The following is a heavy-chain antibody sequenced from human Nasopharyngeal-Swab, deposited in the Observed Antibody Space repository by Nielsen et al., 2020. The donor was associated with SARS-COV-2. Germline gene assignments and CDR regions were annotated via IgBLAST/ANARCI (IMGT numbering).Heavy chain of an antibody. Sequence: ETLSLTCTVSGGSITSYYWSWVRQAPGKGLEWVGFIRSKTNGEATQYAASVKGRFTISRDDSKTIAYLQMNSLKTEDTAVYHCTRGAPSGYYGLDVWGQGTTVTVSS. CDR3: TRGAPSGYYGLDV. CDR2: IRSKTNGEAT. D-gene: IGHD3-10*01. J-gene: IGHJ6*02. CDR1: GGSITSYY. V-gene: IGHV3-71*01.